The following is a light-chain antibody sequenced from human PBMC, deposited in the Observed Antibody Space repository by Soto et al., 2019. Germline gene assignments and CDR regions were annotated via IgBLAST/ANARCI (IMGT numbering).Light chain of an antibody. Sequence: QSGLTQPASVSGSPGQSITISCTGTSSDVGGYNYVSWYQQHPGKAPKLMIYEVSNRPSGVSNRFSGSKSGNTASLTISGLQAEDEADYYCSSYTSGSTYVFGTGTKVTVL. CDR3: SSYTSGSTYV. CDR1: SSDVGGYNY. J-gene: IGLJ1*01. CDR2: EVS. V-gene: IGLV2-14*01.